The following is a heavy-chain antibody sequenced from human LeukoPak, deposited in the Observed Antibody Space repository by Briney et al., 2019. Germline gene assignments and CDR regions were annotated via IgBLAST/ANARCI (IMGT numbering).Heavy chain of an antibody. CDR3: ARDRDSSSWSSRRVGDYFDY. CDR2: ISSSSLSYI. Sequence: GGSLRLSCAASGFTFNSYSMNWVRQAPGKGLVWVSSISSSSLSYIYYADSVKGRFTIFRDNAKNSLYLQMNSLRAEDTAVYYCARDRDSSSWSSRRVGDYFDYWGQGTLVTVPS. D-gene: IGHD6-13*01. J-gene: IGHJ4*02. V-gene: IGHV3-21*01. CDR1: GFTFNSYS.